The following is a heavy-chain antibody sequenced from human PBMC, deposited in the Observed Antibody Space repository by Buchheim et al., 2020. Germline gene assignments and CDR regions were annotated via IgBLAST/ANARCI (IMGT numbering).Heavy chain of an antibody. J-gene: IGHJ4*02. CDR1: GFTFSRDW. V-gene: IGHV3-7*01. Sequence: DVQLVQSGGGLVQPGGSLRLSCAASGFTFSRDWMSWVRQAPGKGPEWVASIKADGSEKYYVDSVEGRFTISRDNAKNSLYLQMNSLRAEDTAVYFCAREYDWGQGTL. CDR3: AREYD. CDR2: IKADGSEK.